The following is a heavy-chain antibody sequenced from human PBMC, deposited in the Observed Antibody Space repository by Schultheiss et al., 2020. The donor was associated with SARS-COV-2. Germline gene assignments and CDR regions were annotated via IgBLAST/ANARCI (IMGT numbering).Heavy chain of an antibody. CDR2: IWYDGSNK. Sequence: GGSLRLSCEVSGLSFSRSGMHWVRQAPGKGLEWVAVIWYDGSNKYYADSVKGRFTISRDNSKNTLYLQMNSLRAEDTAVYYCAKDLGGSYPNWFDPWGQGTLVTVSS. J-gene: IGHJ5*02. D-gene: IGHD1-26*01. CDR1: GLSFSRSG. CDR3: AKDLGGSYPNWFDP. V-gene: IGHV3-30*02.